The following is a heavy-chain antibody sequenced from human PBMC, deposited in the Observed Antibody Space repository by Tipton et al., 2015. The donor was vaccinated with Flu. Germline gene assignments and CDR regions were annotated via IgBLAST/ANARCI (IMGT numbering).Heavy chain of an antibody. CDR2: ISSSGSTI. J-gene: IGHJ4*02. Sequence: SLRLSCAASGFTFSDYYMSWIRQAPGKGLEWVSYISSSGSTIYYADSVKGRFTISRDNAKNSLYLQMNSLRAADTAVYYCARDLRYSYGYPDYWGQGTLVTVSS. D-gene: IGHD5-18*01. CDR1: GFTFSDYY. CDR3: ARDLRYSYGYPDY. V-gene: IGHV3-11*01.